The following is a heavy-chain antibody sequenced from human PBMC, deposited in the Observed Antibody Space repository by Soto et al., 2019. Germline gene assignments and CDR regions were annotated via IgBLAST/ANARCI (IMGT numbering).Heavy chain of an antibody. D-gene: IGHD2-21*02. CDR3: ARDVVATCMDV. J-gene: IGHJ6*02. Sequence: SETLSLTCTVSGGSISSSNYYWGWIRQPPGRGLEWIGSIFYSGSTYYNPSLKSRVTISVDTSKNQFSLKLRSVTAADTAVFYCARDVVATCMDVWGQGTTVTVSS. CDR2: IFYSGST. V-gene: IGHV4-39*02. CDR1: GGSISSSNYY.